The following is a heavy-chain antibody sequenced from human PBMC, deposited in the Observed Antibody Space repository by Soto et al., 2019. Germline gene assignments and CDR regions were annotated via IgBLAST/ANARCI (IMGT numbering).Heavy chain of an antibody. V-gene: IGHV1-8*01. D-gene: IGHD3-3*01. Sequence: GASVKVSSKASGYTFASYDINWVLQATGQGLEWMGWMNPNSGNTGYAQKFQGRVIMTRNTSISTAYMELSSLRSEDTAVYYCAIKPLRITIFGVAYTGGWFDPWGQGTLVTVSS. CDR1: GYTFASYD. CDR2: MNPNSGNT. CDR3: AIKPLRITIFGVAYTGGWFDP. J-gene: IGHJ5*02.